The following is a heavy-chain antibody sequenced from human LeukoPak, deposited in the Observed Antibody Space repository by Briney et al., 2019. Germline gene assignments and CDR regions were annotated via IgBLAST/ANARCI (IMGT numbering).Heavy chain of an antibody. V-gene: IGHV3-21*01. CDR3: ARDRATGYSYGTLDY. D-gene: IGHD5-18*01. CDR1: GFTFNLYG. J-gene: IGHJ4*02. CDR2: ISGLNNDM. Sequence: GGSLRLSCAASGFTFNLYGMTWVRQAPGKGLEWVSLISGLNNDMYYADSVKGRFTISRDNAKNTLYLQMNSLRAEDTAVYYCARDRATGYSYGTLDYWGQGTLVTVSS.